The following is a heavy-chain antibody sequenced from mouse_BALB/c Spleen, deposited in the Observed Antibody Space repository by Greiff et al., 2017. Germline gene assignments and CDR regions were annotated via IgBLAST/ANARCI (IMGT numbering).Heavy chain of an antibody. J-gene: IGHJ4*01. CDR2: ISSGGST. CDR3: ARNRLYYGSSSVAMDY. Sequence: EVMLVESGGGLVKPGGSLKLSCAASGFTFSSYAMSWVRQTPEKRLEWVASISSGGSTYYPDSVKGRFTISRDNARNILYLQMSSLRSEDTAMYYCARNRLYYGSSSVAMDYWGQGTSVTVSS. D-gene: IGHD1-1*01. CDR1: GFTFSSYA. V-gene: IGHV5-6-5*01.